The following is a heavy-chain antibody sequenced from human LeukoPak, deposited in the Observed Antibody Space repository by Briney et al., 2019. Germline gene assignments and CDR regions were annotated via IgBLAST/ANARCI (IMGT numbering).Heavy chain of an antibody. CDR3: AKDFSEGFDY. V-gene: IGHV3-30*02. CDR2: IRYDGSNK. J-gene: IGHJ4*02. D-gene: IGHD2/OR15-2a*01. CDR1: GFTFSSYG. Sequence: AGGSLRLSCAASGFTFSSYGMHWVRQAPGKGLEWVAFIRYDGSNKYYTDSVKGRFTISRDNSKNTLYLQMNSLRADDTAVYYCAKDFSEGFDYWGQGTLVTVSS.